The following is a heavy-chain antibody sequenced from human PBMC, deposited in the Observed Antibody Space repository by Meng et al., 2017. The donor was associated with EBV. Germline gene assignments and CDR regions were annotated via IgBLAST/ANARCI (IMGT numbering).Heavy chain of an antibody. CDR3: AHRRDEYSSSWYGWFDP. D-gene: IGHD6-13*01. V-gene: IGHV2-5*02. Sequence: APLVTPRPPLTRTFTFPGFPLRISGVGVGSILQHPGNALEWLDLIDWDDKKRYSPSLQSRLTITKDTSKNQVVLTMTNMDPVDTATYYCAHRRDEYSSSWYGWFDPWGQGTLVTVSS. J-gene: IGHJ5*02. CDR2: IDWDDKK. CDR1: GFPLRISGVG.